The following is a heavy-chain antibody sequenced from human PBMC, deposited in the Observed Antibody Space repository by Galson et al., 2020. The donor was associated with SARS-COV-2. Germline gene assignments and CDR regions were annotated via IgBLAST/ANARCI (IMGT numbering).Heavy chain of an antibody. D-gene: IGHD5-12*01. CDR3: ARDGYNFDWFDP. CDR1: GGSISSYY. CDR2: IYTSGST. J-gene: IGHJ5*02. Sequence: SQTLSLTCTVSGGSISSYYWSWIRQPAGKGLEWIGRIYTSGSTNYNPSLKSRVTMSVDTSKNQFSLKLSSVTAADTAVYYCARDGYNFDWFDPWGQGTLVTVSS. V-gene: IGHV4-4*07.